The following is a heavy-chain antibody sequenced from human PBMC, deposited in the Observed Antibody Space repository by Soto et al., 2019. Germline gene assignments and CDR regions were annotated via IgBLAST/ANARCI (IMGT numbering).Heavy chain of an antibody. V-gene: IGHV4-30-4*01. Sequence: QVQLQESGPGLVKPSQTLSLTCTVSGGSISSGDYYWSWIRQPPGMGLEWNGYIYYRGKNHYYIPSLKSLVSISEDTCKNQFSLKLSSVTAANTAVYFCARGSPVAFDAFDNWGQGTMVTVSS. J-gene: IGHJ3*02. CDR1: GGSISSGDYY. D-gene: IGHD2-21*01. CDR2: IYYRGKNH. CDR3: ARGSPVAFDAFDN.